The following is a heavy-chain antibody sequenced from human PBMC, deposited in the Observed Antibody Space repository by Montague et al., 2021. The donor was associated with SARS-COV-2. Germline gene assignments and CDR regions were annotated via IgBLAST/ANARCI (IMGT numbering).Heavy chain of an antibody. J-gene: IGHJ6*02. CDR3: ASQDYDTLTGFRYHYYGMDV. CDR1: GVNSRSYV. CDR2: IYSDESHT. Sequence: SLRLSCAASGVNSRSYVMSWVRQVPGKGLEWVSGIYSDESHTNYADSVKGRFTISRDNSKNMVYLEMSHLRAEDTAVYYCASQDYDTLTGFRYHYYGMDVWGQGTTVTVSS. D-gene: IGHD3-9*01. V-gene: IGHV3-23*03.